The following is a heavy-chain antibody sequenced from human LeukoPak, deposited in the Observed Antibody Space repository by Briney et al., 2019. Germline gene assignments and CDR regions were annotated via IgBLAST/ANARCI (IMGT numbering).Heavy chain of an antibody. CDR2: ISAYNGNT. J-gene: IGHJ4*02. Sequence: ASVKVSCKASGYTFTSYGISWVRQAPGQGLEGMGWISAYNGNTNYAQKLQGRVTMTTDTSTSTAYMELRSLRSDDTAVYYCARDKPYYYDSSGYYSQFDYWGQGTLVTVSS. D-gene: IGHD3-22*01. CDR3: ARDKPYYYDSSGYYSQFDY. CDR1: GYTFTSYG. V-gene: IGHV1-18*01.